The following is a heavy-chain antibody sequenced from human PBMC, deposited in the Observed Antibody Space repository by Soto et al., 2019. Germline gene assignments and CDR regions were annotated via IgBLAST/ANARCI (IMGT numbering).Heavy chain of an antibody. J-gene: IGHJ6*02. Sequence: SETLSLTCTVSGGSISSYYWSWIRQPPGKGLEWIGYIYYSGSTNYNPSLKSRVTISVDTSKNQFSLKLSSVTAADTAVYYCARLYYGSGRYYYYGMDVWGQGTTVTSP. CDR1: GGSISSYY. D-gene: IGHD3-10*01. V-gene: IGHV4-59*08. CDR2: IYYSGST. CDR3: ARLYYGSGRYYYYGMDV.